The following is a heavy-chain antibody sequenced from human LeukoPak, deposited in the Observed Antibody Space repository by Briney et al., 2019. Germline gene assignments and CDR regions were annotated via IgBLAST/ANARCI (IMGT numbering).Heavy chain of an antibody. CDR3: ARGGLTMVRRYFDY. CDR2: IYYSGST. V-gene: IGHV4-59*01. CDR1: GGSISSYY. Sequence: SETLSLACTVSGGSISSYYWSWIRQPPGKGLEWIGYIYYSGSTNYNPSLKSRVTISVDTSKNQFSLKLSSVTAADTAVYYCARGGLTMVRRYFDYWGQGTLVTVSS. J-gene: IGHJ4*02. D-gene: IGHD3-10*01.